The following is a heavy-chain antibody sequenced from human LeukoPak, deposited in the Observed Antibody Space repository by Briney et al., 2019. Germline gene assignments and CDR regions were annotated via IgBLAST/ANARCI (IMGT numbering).Heavy chain of an antibody. CDR3: TRGSFRTTGDSYHYGMDV. CDR1: GFIFSDYY. J-gene: IGHJ6*02. Sequence: GGSLRLSCAASGFIFSDYYMSWIRQAPGKGLEWVSYISSSSRIIYYADSVKGRFTISRDNAKNSLYLQMDSLRAEDTAVYYCTRGSFRTTGDSYHYGMDVWGQGTTVTVSS. V-gene: IGHV3-11*01. CDR2: ISSSSRII. D-gene: IGHD3/OR15-3a*01.